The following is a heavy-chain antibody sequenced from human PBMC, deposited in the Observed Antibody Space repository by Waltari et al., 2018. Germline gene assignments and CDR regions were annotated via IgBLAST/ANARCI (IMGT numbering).Heavy chain of an antibody. CDR2: INHSGST. Sequence: QVQLQQWGAGLLKPSETLSLTCAVYGGSFSGYYWCWCRQPPGKGLEWIGEINHSGSTNYNPSLKSRVTISVDTSKNQFSLKLSSVTAADTAVYYCARGHGRAVAASFDYWGQGTLVTVSS. CDR3: ARGHGRAVAASFDY. J-gene: IGHJ4*02. V-gene: IGHV4-34*01. D-gene: IGHD6-19*01. CDR1: GGSFSGYY.